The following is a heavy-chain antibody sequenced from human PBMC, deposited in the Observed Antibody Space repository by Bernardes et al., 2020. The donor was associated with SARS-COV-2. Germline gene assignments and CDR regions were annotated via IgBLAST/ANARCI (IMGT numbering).Heavy chain of an antibody. V-gene: IGHV4-30-4*01. D-gene: IGHD3-10*01. CDR1: GGSLSRGNHY. CDR2: ILYSGST. Sequence: SETLSLTCTVSGGSLSRGNHYWSWIRQPPGKGLEWIGHILYSGSTFYSPSLKSRLTMSVDSSKNQFSLGLTSVTAADTAVYYCARGDVWFGLDYWGPGTLVTVSS. J-gene: IGHJ4*02. CDR3: ARGDVWFGLDY.